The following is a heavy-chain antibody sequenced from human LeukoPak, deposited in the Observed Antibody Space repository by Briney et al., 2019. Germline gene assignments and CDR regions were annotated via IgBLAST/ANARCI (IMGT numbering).Heavy chain of an antibody. D-gene: IGHD3-22*01. Sequence: GESLKISCKGSGYSFSTYWIGWVRQMPGKGLEWMGIIYPGDPDIRYTPAFQGQVTISADKATSTAYLQWSGLKASDTAMYYCARLYDKSGYYADYWGQGTLVTVSS. CDR2: IYPGDPDI. V-gene: IGHV5-51*01. CDR3: ARLYDKSGYYADY. CDR1: GYSFSTYW. J-gene: IGHJ4*02.